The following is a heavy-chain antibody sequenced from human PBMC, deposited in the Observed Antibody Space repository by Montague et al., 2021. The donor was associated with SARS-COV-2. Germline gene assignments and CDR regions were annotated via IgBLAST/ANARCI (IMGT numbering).Heavy chain of an antibody. Sequence: PALVKPTQTVTLTCTFPGFSLKTPGMCVSWIRQPPGKALEWLARIDWDGDKDFSTSLKTRLTVSRDTSKNQVVLTMTNMDPGDPATYYCARTSPYSGSHKEFDYWGQGVLVTVSS. D-gene: IGHD1-26*01. V-gene: IGHV2-70*11. CDR1: GFSLKTPGMC. CDR3: ARTSPYSGSHKEFDY. J-gene: IGHJ4*02. CDR2: IDWDGDK.